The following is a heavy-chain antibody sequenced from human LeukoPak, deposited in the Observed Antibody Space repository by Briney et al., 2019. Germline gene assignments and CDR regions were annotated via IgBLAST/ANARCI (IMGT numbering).Heavy chain of an antibody. CDR1: GYSISSSNW. CDR2: IYYSGST. V-gene: IGHV4-28*01. D-gene: IGHD6-13*01. Sequence: SETLSLTCAVSGYSISSSNWWGWIRQPPGKGLEWIGYIYYSGSTYYNPSLKSRVTMSVDTSKNQFSLKLSSVTAADTAVYYCASQAYSSRFDYWGQGTLVTVSS. CDR3: ASQAYSSRFDY. J-gene: IGHJ4*02.